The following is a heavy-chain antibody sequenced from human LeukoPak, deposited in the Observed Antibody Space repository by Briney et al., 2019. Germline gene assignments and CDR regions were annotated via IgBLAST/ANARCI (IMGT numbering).Heavy chain of an antibody. CDR2: INSDGSSV. J-gene: IGHJ4*02. CDR3: ARGILGELSPYDY. CDR1: GFSFSNYW. V-gene: IGHV3-74*01. D-gene: IGHD3-16*02. Sequence: QLGGSLRLSCAASGFSFSNYWMHWVRQAPGKGLVWVSRINSDGSSVSYADSVKGRFTISRDNAKNTLHLQMNSLRAEDTAVYFCARGILGELSPYDYWGQGTLVTVSS.